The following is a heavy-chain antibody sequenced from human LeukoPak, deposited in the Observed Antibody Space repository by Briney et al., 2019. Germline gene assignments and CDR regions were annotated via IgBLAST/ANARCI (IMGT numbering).Heavy chain of an antibody. CDR1: GFTFSSYW. CDR3: AKNRGAGSHYYYHMNV. D-gene: IGHD1-26*01. Sequence: GGSLRLSCAASGFTFSSYWMSWVRQAPGKGLEWVANIKQDGSEKYYADSVKGRFTISRDNSKNTVYMQLNSLRVEDTAVYYCAKNRGAGSHYYYHMNVWGKGTTVTVSS. CDR2: IKQDGSEK. V-gene: IGHV3-7*03. J-gene: IGHJ6*03.